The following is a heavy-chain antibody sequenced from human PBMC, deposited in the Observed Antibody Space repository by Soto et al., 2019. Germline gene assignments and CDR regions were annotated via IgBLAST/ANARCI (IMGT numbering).Heavy chain of an antibody. Sequence: GGSLRLSCAASGLTFSSYGMHWVRQAPGKGLEWVAVISYDGSNKYYADSVKGRFTISRDNSKNTLYLQMNSLRAEDTAVYYCAKDFAAAGTGYYYYYGMDVWGQGTTVTVSS. V-gene: IGHV3-30*18. CDR2: ISYDGSNK. CDR1: GLTFSSYG. D-gene: IGHD6-13*01. J-gene: IGHJ6*02. CDR3: AKDFAAAGTGYYYYYGMDV.